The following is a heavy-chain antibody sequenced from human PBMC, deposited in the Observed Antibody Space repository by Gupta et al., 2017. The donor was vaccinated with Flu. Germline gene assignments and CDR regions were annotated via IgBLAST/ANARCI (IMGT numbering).Heavy chain of an antibody. J-gene: IGHJ4*02. CDR1: GYTFTGFY. CDR2: INPKSGGT. CDR3: ATPQYCSTASCSLLSY. Sequence: QVQLVQSGAEVKKPGASVKVSCKASGYTFTGFYIHWVRQAPGQELEWMGWINPKSGGTNYAQKFQGRVTMTRDTSISTGYMEVSRLRSDDTAVYYCATPQYCSTASCSLLSYWGQGTLVTVSS. V-gene: IGHV1-2*02. D-gene: IGHD2-2*01.